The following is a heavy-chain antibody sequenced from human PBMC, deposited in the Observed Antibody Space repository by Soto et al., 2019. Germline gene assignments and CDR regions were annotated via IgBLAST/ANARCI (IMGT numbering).Heavy chain of an antibody. Sequence: EVQLVESGGGLVQPGGSLRLSCAASGFTFSDHYMDWVRQAPGKGLEWVGRTRNKANSYTTEYAASVKGRFTISRDDSXNSLYLQMNSLKTEDTAVYYCSIFGLVTPNYGMDVWGQGTTVTVSS. CDR1: GFTFSDHY. J-gene: IGHJ6*02. V-gene: IGHV3-72*01. D-gene: IGHD3-3*02. CDR2: TRNKANSYTT. CDR3: SIFGLVTPNYGMDV.